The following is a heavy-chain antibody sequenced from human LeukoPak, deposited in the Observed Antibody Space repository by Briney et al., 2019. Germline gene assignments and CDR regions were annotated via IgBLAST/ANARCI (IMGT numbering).Heavy chain of an antibody. V-gene: IGHV3-9*01. J-gene: IGHJ4*02. CDR3: AKDSGSSWYGTERDDY. CDR1: GFTLDDYA. D-gene: IGHD6-13*01. CDR2: ISWNSGSI. Sequence: PGGSLRLSCAASGFTLDDYAMHWVRQAPGKGLEWFSGISWNSGSIGYADSVKGRFTISRDNAKNSLYLQMNSLRAEDTALYYCAKDSGSSWYGTERDDYWGQGTLVTVSS.